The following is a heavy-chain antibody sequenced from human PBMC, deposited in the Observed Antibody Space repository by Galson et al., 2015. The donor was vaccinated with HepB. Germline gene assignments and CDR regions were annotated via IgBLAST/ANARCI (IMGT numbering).Heavy chain of an antibody. Sequence: SLRLSCAASRFTFDNYGMSWVRQAPGKGLEWVSSISHSGRRTYYTDAVKGRFTISRDNSRDTLYLQMDSLRVEDTAVYFCAKDPHYFESSGTYFTPHYFDYWGQGSPFTVSA. J-gene: IGHJ4*02. V-gene: IGHV3-23*01. CDR1: RFTFDNYG. CDR2: ISHSGRRT. CDR3: AKDPHYFESSGTYFTPHYFDY. D-gene: IGHD3-22*01.